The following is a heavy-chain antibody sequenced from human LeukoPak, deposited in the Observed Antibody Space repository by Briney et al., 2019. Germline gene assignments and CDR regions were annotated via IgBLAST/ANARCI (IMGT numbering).Heavy chain of an antibody. CDR3: AKGVKHIVVVTAQHYFDY. J-gene: IGHJ4*02. CDR2: ISYDGSNK. V-gene: IGHV3-30*04. Sequence: GGSLRLSCAASGFTFSSYAMHWVRQAPGKGLEWVAVISYDGSNKYYADSMKGRFTISRDNSKSTLYLQMNSLRAEDTAVYYCAKGVKHIVVVTAQHYFDYWGQGTLVTVSS. D-gene: IGHD2-21*02. CDR1: GFTFSSYA.